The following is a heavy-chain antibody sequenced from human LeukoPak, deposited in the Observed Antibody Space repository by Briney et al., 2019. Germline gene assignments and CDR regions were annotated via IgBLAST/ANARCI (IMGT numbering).Heavy chain of an antibody. Sequence: GGSLRLSCAASEFTFSSYWMSWVRQAPGKGLEWVANIKQDGSEKYYVDSVKGRFTISRDNAKNSLYLQMNSLRADDAGLYYCVTDWPVWWGLGTLVTVSS. CDR3: VTDWPVW. D-gene: IGHD3-16*01. CDR1: EFTFSSYW. V-gene: IGHV3-7*01. CDR2: IKQDGSEK. J-gene: IGHJ4*02.